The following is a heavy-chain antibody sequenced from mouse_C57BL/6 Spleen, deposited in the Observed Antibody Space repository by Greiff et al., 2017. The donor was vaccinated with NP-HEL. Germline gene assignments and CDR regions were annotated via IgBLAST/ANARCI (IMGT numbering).Heavy chain of an antibody. CDR2: IHPNSGST. J-gene: IGHJ4*01. CDR1: GYTFTSYW. V-gene: IGHV1-64*01. CDR3: AREELLRDYAMDY. Sequence: QVQLQQSGAELVKPGASVKLSCKASGYTFTSYWMHWVKQRPGQGLEWIGMIHPNSGSTNYNEKFKSKATLTVDKSSSTAYMQLSSLTSEDSAVYYCAREELLRDYAMDYWGQGTSVTVSS. D-gene: IGHD1-1*01.